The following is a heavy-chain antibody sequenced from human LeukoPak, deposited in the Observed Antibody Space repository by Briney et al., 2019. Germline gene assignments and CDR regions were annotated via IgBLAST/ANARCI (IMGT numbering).Heavy chain of an antibody. D-gene: IGHD6-19*01. J-gene: IGHJ4*02. V-gene: IGHV3-21*01. CDR2: ISSSSSYI. CDR3: ARSYSSGWYLAFAFDY. CDR1: GFTFSSYS. Sequence: GGSLRLSCAASGFTFSSYSMNWVRQAPGKGLEWVSSISSSSSYIYYADSVKGRFTIPRDNAKNSLYLQMNSLRAEDTAVYYCARSYSSGWYLAFAFDYWGQGTLVTVSS.